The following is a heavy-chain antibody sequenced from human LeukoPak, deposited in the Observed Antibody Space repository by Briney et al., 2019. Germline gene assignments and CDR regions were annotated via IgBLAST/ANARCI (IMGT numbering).Heavy chain of an antibody. CDR3: ATPSQDIVVVPAAQGAFDI. J-gene: IGHJ3*02. V-gene: IGHV1-24*01. CDR2: FDPEDGET. Sequence: ASVKVSCKVSGYTLTELSMHWVRQAPGKGLEWMGGFDPEDGETIYAQKFQGRVTMTEDTSTDTAYMELSSLRSEDTAVYYCATPSQDIVVVPAAQGAFDIWGQGTMVTVSS. D-gene: IGHD2-2*01. CDR1: GYTLTELS.